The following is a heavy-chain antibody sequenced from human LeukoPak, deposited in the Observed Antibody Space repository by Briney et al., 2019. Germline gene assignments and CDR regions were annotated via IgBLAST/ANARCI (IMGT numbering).Heavy chain of an antibody. Sequence: SETLSLTCAVYGGSFSGYYWSWIRQPPGKGLEWIGEINHSGSTNYNPSFKSRVTISVDTSKNQFSLKLSSVTAADTAVYYCARGPRVVVPAAISNYFDYWGQGTLVTVSS. V-gene: IGHV4-34*01. CDR2: INHSGST. J-gene: IGHJ4*02. D-gene: IGHD2-2*02. CDR1: GGSFSGYY. CDR3: ARGPRVVVPAAISNYFDY.